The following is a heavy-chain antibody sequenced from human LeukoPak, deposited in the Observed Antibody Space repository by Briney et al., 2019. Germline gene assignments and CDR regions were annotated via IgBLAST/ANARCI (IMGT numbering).Heavy chain of an antibody. CDR2: IYYSGST. CDR3: ARHKITFGGVIVMIDY. V-gene: IGHV4-39*01. CDR1: GGSISSSSYY. Sequence: SETLSLTCTVSGGSISSSSYYWGWIRQPPGKGLEWIGSIYYSGSTYYNPSLKSRVTISVDTSKNQFSLKLSSVTAADTAVYYCARHKITFGGVIVMIDYWGQGTLVTVSS. D-gene: IGHD3-16*02. J-gene: IGHJ4*02.